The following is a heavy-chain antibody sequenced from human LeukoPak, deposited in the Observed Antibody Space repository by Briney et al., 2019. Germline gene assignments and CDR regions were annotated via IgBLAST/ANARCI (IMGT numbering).Heavy chain of an antibody. CDR1: GGSNSNSSYY. J-gene: IGHJ5*02. Sequence: SETLSLTCTVSGGSNSNSSYYWGWIRQPPGKGLEWIGYIYYSGSTNYNPSLKSRVTISVDTSKNQFSLKLSSVTAADTAVYYCAREVVRGHYGVHWFDPWGQGTLVTVSS. D-gene: IGHD3-10*01. CDR3: AREVVRGHYGVHWFDP. V-gene: IGHV4-61*01. CDR2: IYYSGST.